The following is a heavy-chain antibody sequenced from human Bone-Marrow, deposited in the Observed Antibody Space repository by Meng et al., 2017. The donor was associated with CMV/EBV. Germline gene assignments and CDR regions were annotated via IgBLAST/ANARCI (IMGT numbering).Heavy chain of an antibody. CDR3: TTSIGHP. J-gene: IGHJ5*02. D-gene: IGHD3-16*01. V-gene: IGHV3-49*04. CDR2: IRSKAYGGTT. Sequence: GGSLRLSCTASGFTFGDYAMSWVRQAPGKGLEWVGFIRSKAYGGTTEYAASVKGRFTISRDDSKSIAYLQMNSLKTEDTAVYYCTTSIGHPWGQGTLVTVSS. CDR1: GFTFGDYA.